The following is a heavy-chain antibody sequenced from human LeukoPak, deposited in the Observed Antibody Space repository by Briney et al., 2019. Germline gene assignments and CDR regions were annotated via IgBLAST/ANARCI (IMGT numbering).Heavy chain of an antibody. Sequence: SETLSLTCAVYGGSFSGYYWSWIRQPPGKGREWIGEINHSGSTNYNPSLKSRVTISVDTSKNQFSPNLSSVTAADTAVYYCARGRRLADYFYYWGQGTLVTVS. CDR3: ARGRRLADYFYY. CDR2: INHSGST. V-gene: IGHV4-34*01. CDR1: GGSFSGYY. J-gene: IGHJ4*02.